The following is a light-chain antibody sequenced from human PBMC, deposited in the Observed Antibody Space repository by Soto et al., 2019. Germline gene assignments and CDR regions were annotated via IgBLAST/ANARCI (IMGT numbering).Light chain of an antibody. CDR1: SSDVGGYIY. V-gene: IGLV2-14*01. CDR2: DVS. J-gene: IGLJ1*01. CDR3: VSYTPSASYV. Sequence: QSALTQPASVSGSPGQSITISCTGTSSDVGGYIYVSWYQQHPGKAPKLMIYDVSNRPSGVSNRFSGSKSGNTASLTISGLQAEDEADYYCVSYTPSASYVFGTGPKLTVL.